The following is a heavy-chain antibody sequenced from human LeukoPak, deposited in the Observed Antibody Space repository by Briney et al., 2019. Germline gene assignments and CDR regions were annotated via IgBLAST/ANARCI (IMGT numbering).Heavy chain of an antibody. CDR1: GGSISSHY. CDR3: TRDPSYSSGYYDY. CDR2: IDYGGST. Sequence: SETLSLTCTVSGGSISSHYWSWIRQPPGKGLEWIGYIDYGGSTNYNPSLKSRVIISADTSKNQFSLKLSSVTAADTAVYYCTRDPSYSSGYYDYWGQGTLVTVSS. D-gene: IGHD6-19*01. J-gene: IGHJ4*02. V-gene: IGHV4-59*11.